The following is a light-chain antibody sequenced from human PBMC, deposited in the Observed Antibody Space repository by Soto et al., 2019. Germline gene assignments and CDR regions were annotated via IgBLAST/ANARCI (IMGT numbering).Light chain of an antibody. J-gene: IGKJ2*01. CDR2: AAS. Sequence: DIQMTQSPSSLSASVGDRVTITCRASQSISSYLNWYQQKPGQAPKLLIFAASNLPSGVPSSFSGSGSGTDFTLTISSLQPEDFATYYCQQSYSTPHTFGQGTKLEIK. CDR3: QQSYSTPHT. V-gene: IGKV1-39*01. CDR1: QSISSY.